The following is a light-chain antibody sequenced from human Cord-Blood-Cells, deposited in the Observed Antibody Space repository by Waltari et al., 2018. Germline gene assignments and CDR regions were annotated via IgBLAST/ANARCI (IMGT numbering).Light chain of an antibody. CDR2: AAS. Sequence: DIQMTQSPSSLSASVGDRVTITCRASQRISSYLNWYQQKPGTAPKLLIYAASRLQSGVPSRFSGNGSGTDFTLTISSLQPEDFATYYCQQSYSTPLTFGGGTKVEIK. CDR3: QQSYSTPLT. V-gene: IGKV1-39*01. J-gene: IGKJ4*01. CDR1: QRISSY.